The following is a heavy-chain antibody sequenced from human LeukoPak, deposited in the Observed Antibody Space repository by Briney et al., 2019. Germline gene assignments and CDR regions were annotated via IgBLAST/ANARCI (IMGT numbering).Heavy chain of an antibody. CDR2: GSTA. CDR3: TGGNGDAFDI. Sequence: PGGSLRLSCAASGFTFSSYAMSWVRQAPGKGLEWVGSTAFYADSVKGRFTISKDNSKNTLYLQMNNLRPQDTAVYYCTGGNGDAFDIWGQGTMVIVSS. CDR1: GFTFSSYA. J-gene: IGHJ3*02. D-gene: IGHD4-23*01. V-gene: IGHV3-30-3*01.